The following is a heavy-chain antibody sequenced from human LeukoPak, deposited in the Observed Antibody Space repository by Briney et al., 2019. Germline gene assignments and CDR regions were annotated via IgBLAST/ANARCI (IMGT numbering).Heavy chain of an antibody. CDR2: ISSSSSYI. CDR3: AKGGLTTVNAGFDP. J-gene: IGHJ5*02. CDR1: GFTFSSYS. D-gene: IGHD4-11*01. Sequence: GGSLRLSCAASGFTFSSYSMNWVRQAPGKGLEWVSSISSSSSYIYYADSVKGRFTISRDNAKNSLYLQMNSLRAEDTAVYYCAKGGLTTVNAGFDPWGQGTLVTVSS. V-gene: IGHV3-21*04.